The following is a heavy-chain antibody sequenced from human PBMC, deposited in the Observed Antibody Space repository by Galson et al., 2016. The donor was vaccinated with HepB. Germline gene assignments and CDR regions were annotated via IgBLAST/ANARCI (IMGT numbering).Heavy chain of an antibody. CDR3: ARDREITGRPGGWFDP. Sequence: SVKVSCKASGGSLSSFAISWVRQAPGQGLEWMGGLTPLYSKSTYAQKFQGRVTFTADESSNTAHMEMRSLTPDDTAVYFRARDREITGRPGGWFDPWGQGSLVTVSS. V-gene: IGHV1-69*13. CDR1: GGSLSSFA. J-gene: IGHJ5*02. CDR2: LTPLYSKS. D-gene: IGHD6-6*01.